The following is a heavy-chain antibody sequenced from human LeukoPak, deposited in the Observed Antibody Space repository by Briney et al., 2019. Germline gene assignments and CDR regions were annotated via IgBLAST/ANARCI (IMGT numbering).Heavy chain of an antibody. CDR1: GFTLSNAW. Sequence: PGGSLRLSCAASGFTLSNAWMSWVRQAPGKGLEWVGRIKSKTDGGTTDYAAPVKGRFTISRDDSKNTLYLQMNSLKTEDTAVYYCTTETLPTIAAAGFGYYFDYWGQGTLVTVSS. V-gene: IGHV3-15*01. D-gene: IGHD6-13*01. CDR2: IKSKTDGGTT. J-gene: IGHJ4*02. CDR3: TTETLPTIAAAGFGYYFDY.